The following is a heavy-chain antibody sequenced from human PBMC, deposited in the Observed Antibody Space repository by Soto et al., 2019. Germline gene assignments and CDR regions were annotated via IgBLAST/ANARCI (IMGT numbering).Heavy chain of an antibody. CDR1: GFTFGDYA. CDR3: TSDLLYSSSAGYYFGMDV. Sequence: GSLRLSCTASGFTFGDYAMSWFSQAPGKGLEWVGFIRSKAYGGTTEYAASVKGRFTISRDDSKSIAYLQMNSLKTEDTAVYSCTSDLLYSSSAGYYFGMDVWGKGTTVTVSS. CDR2: IRSKAYGGTT. D-gene: IGHD6-6*01. V-gene: IGHV3-49*03. J-gene: IGHJ6*04.